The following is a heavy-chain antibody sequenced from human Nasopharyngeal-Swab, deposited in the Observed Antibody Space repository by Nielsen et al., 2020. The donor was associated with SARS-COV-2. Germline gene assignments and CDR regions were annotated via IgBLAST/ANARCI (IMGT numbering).Heavy chain of an antibody. D-gene: IGHD5-18*01. J-gene: IGHJ6*02. CDR3: AKDRGYSYGLDYYYGMDV. Sequence: GESLKISCAASGFTFSSYGMHWVRQPPGKGQEWGAVISYEGSNKYYAESVKGRFIISRDNSKNTLYLQMNSLRAEDTAVYYCAKDRGYSYGLDYYYGMDVWGQETTVTVSS. CDR1: GFTFSSYG. V-gene: IGHV3-30*18. CDR2: ISYEGSNK.